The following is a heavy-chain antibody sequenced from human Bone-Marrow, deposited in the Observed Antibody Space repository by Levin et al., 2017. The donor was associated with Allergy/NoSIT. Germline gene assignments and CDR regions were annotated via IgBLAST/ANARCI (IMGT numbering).Heavy chain of an antibody. D-gene: IGHD2-15*01. CDR2: INSGGST. J-gene: IGHJ4*02. V-gene: IGHV3-66*01. CDR1: GLTVSSNY. Sequence: SCAASGLTVSSNYMSWVRQAPGKGLEWVSVINSGGSTNYADSVKGRFTISRDNSKNTLYLQMNSLRAEDTAVYYCAREGDRYCSGGRCYSSSFDYWGQGTLVTVSS. CDR3: AREGDRYCSGGRCYSSSFDY.